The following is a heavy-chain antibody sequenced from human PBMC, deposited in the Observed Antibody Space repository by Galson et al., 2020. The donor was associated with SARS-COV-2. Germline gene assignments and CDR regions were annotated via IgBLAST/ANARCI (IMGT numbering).Heavy chain of an antibody. J-gene: IGHJ4*02. CDR2: IFPGDSDI. CDR1: GYSFSRYW. Sequence: GESLKISCKASGYSFSRYWIGWVRQKPGKGLEWMGIIFPGDSDIRISPSFQGQVTISADKSISTAYLQWSSLKASDTAMYYCARHGDDSSGVYHEYFDYWGQGALVTVSS. V-gene: IGHV5-51*01. D-gene: IGHD3-22*01. CDR3: ARHGDDSSGVYHEYFDY.